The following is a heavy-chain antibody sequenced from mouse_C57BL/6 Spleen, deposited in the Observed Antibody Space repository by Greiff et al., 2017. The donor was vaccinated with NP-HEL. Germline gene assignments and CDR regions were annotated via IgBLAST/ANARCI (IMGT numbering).Heavy chain of an antibody. Sequence: EVQLQQSGPGLVKPSQSLSLTCSVTGYSITSGYYWNWIRQFPGNKLEWMGYICYDGSNNYNPSLKNRISITRDTSKNQFFLKLNSVTTEDTATYYCAREGYYGNYWYFDVWGTGTTVTVSS. D-gene: IGHD2-1*01. V-gene: IGHV3-6*01. CDR3: AREGYYGNYWYFDV. CDR2: ICYDGSN. J-gene: IGHJ1*03. CDR1: GYSITSGYY.